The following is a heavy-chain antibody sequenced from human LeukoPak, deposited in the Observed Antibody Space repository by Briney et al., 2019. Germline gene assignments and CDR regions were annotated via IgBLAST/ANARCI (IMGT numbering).Heavy chain of an antibody. CDR2: IHSGGAT. Sequence: GGSLRLSCTASGFTVSSNYMTWVRQAPGKGLECVSVIHSGGATYYADSVKGRFTISRDNSKNTLYLQMNSLRVEDTAVYYCAAKWLLRGYWGQGTLVTVSS. V-gene: IGHV3-66*01. CDR1: GFTVSSNY. D-gene: IGHD3-22*01. J-gene: IGHJ4*02. CDR3: AAKWLLRGY.